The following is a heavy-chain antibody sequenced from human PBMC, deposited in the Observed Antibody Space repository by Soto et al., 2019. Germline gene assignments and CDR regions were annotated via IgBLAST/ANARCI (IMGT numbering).Heavy chain of an antibody. J-gene: IGHJ4*02. CDR3: ARSRGQPARCAMVRGVMPPPVDY. CDR1: GFTFSNYS. Sequence: EVQLVESGGGLVKPGGSLRLSCAASGFTFSNYSMNWVRQAPGKGLEWVSSISSSSSYINYADSVKGRFTISRDNSKNPLYLQRNIQRAEDTAGDYCARSRGQPARCAMVRGVMPPPVDYWVQVSLVTVSS. CDR2: ISSSSSYI. D-gene: IGHD3-10*01. V-gene: IGHV3-21*01.